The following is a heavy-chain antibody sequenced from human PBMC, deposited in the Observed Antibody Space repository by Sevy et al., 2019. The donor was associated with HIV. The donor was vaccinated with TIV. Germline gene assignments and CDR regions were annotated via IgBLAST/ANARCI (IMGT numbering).Heavy chain of an antibody. CDR3: ARAAANYYYAMDV. Sequence: SETPSLTCTVSGDSISGYYWSWIRQSPGKGLQWIGYIYYNGRTNYDPSLKSRVIISTDTSKNQFSLKLSSVTAADTAIYYCARAAANYYYAMDVWGQGTTVTVSS. CDR2: IYYNGRT. V-gene: IGHV4-59*01. CDR1: GDSISGYY. J-gene: IGHJ6*02.